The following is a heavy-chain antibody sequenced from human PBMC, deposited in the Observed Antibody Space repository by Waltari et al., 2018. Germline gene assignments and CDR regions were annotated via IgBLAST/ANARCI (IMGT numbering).Heavy chain of an antibody. CDR1: GDSVSSNSAA. V-gene: IGHV6-1*01. Sequence: QVQLQQSGPGLVKPSQTLSLTCAISGDSVSSNSAAWNWIRQSPSRGLEWLGRTYDRSKWYNDDAVSVKSRITINPDTAKNQFSRQLNSVTPEDTAVYYCARVGGYCSSTSCYYFDYWGQGTLVTVSS. J-gene: IGHJ4*02. D-gene: IGHD2-2*03. CDR3: ARVGGYCSSTSCYYFDY. CDR2: TYDRSKWYN.